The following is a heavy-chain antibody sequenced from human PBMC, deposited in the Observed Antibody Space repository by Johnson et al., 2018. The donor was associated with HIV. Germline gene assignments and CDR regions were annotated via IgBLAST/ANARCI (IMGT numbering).Heavy chain of an antibody. CDR2: ISNGGFST. V-gene: IGHV3-23*04. J-gene: IGHJ3*02. CDR3: AKALLLWFGEALHAFDI. CDR1: GFTFNNYV. D-gene: IGHD3-10*01. Sequence: VQLVESGGDLVQPGGSLRLSCAASGFTFNNYVMSWVRQAPGKGLGWVSTISNGGFSTYYVDSVKGRFTISRDNSKNTLYLQMNSLRAEDTAVYYCAKALLLWFGEALHAFDIWGQGTMVTVSS.